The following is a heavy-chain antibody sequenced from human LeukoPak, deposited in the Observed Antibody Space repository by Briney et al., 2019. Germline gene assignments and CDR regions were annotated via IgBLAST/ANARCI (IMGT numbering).Heavy chain of an antibody. Sequence: SETLSLTCTVSGGSISSGDYYWSWIRQPPGKGLEWIGYIYYSGSTYYNPSLKSRVTISVDTSKNQFSLKLSSVTAADTAVYYCARDEGRYSYGYRVRGFDYWGRGTLVTVSS. CDR2: IYYSGST. CDR3: ARDEGRYSYGYRVRGFDY. J-gene: IGHJ4*02. CDR1: GGSISSGDYY. V-gene: IGHV4-30-4*01. D-gene: IGHD5-18*01.